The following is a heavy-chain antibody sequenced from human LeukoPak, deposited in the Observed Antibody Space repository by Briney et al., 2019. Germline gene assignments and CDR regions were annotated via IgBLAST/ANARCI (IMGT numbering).Heavy chain of an antibody. J-gene: IGHJ4*02. CDR1: VYIIATYY. Sequence: GASVKVSCKASVYIIATYYIDWVRQAPGQGLEWIGRINPNGCGTKYARQFQDIVTMTSDTSTTTVYMELSSLRSEDTAVYFCARVSRDGYYLFDYWGQGTQVTVSS. CDR2: INPNGCGT. D-gene: IGHD5-24*01. V-gene: IGHV1-46*01. CDR3: ARVSRDGYYLFDY.